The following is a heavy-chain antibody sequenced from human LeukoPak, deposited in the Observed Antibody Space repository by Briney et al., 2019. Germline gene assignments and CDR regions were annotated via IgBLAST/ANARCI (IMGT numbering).Heavy chain of an antibody. CDR3: ARDLRGGYCYY. CDR1: GYTFTSYG. J-gene: IGHJ4*02. V-gene: IGHV1-18*01. CDR2: ISGYDGDT. D-gene: IGHD2-2*03. Sequence: ASVKVSCKASGYTFTSYGISWVRQAPGQGLEWMGWISGYDGDTNYAQTLQDRVIMTTDTSTNTAYMELRSLRSDDTAVCYCARDLRGGYCYYWGQGTLVTVSS.